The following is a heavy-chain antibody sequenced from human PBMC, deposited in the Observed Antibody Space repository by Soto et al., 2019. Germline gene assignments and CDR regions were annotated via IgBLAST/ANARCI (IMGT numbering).Heavy chain of an antibody. CDR1: VGSVSNSNYY. J-gene: IGHJ4*02. Sequence: SETLSLNCTVSVGSVSNSNYYWGWIRQSPGKGLEWIGSVYYRGRSYSKSSVKSRVTISVDTSKNQFSLNLNSVTASDTAVYYCVSQRTSVLTQAYFDYWGPGALVTVSS. CDR2: VYYRGRS. CDR3: VSQRTSVLTQAYFDY. D-gene: IGHD2-8*01. V-gene: IGHV4-39*01.